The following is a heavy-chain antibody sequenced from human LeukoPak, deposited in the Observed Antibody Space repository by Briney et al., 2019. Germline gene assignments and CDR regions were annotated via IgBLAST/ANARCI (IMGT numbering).Heavy chain of an antibody. CDR3: AKVRVTYCVTTTCYGDFDF. J-gene: IGHJ4*02. D-gene: IGHD2-2*01. CDR1: GFTFSAYG. CDR2: IWYDGGNK. V-gene: IGHV3-33*06. Sequence: PGGSLRLSCAASGFTFSAYGMHWVRQAPGEGLEWVAIIWYDGGNKYYADSVKGRFTISRDDSKNTLHLQMNNLRAEDAAVYYCAKVRVTYCVTTTCYGDFDFWGQGTVVTVAS.